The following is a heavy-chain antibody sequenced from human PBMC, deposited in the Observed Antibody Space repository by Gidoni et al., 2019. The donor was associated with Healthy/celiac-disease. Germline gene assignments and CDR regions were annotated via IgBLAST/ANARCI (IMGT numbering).Heavy chain of an antibody. J-gene: IGHJ6*02. D-gene: IGHD2-2*02. CDR1: GGTFSSYA. V-gene: IGHV1-69*09. CDR2: IIPILGIA. Sequence: HVQLVQSGAEVKKPGSSVKVSCKASGGTFSSYAISWVRQAPGQGLEWMGRIIPILGIANYAQKFQGRVTITADKSTSTAYMELSSLRSEDTAVYYCATSYCSSTSCYNPYSGMDVWGQGTTVTVSS. CDR3: ATSYCSSTSCYNPYSGMDV.